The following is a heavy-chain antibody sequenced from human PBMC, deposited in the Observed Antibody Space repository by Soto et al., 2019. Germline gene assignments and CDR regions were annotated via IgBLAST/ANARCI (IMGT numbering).Heavy chain of an antibody. CDR3: AWRGIVVVTATPSGYFDY. V-gene: IGHV1-69*12. J-gene: IGHJ4*02. CDR2: IIPIFGTA. Sequence: QVQLVQSGAEVKKPGSSVKVSCKASGGTFSSYAISWVRQAPGQGLEWMEGIIPIFGTANYAQKFQGRVTITADESTSTAYMELSSLRSEDTAVYYCAWRGIVVVTATPSGYFDYWGQGTLVTVSS. CDR1: GGTFSSYA. D-gene: IGHD2-21*02.